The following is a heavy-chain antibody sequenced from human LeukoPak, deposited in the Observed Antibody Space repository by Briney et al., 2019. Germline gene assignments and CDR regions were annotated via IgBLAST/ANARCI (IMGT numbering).Heavy chain of an antibody. CDR2: ISWNSGGI. CDR3: AKAWGDYYDYVWGSYRDAFDI. CDR1: GFTFDDYA. J-gene: IGHJ3*02. V-gene: IGHV3-9*01. Sequence: PGRSLRLSCAASGFTFDDYAMHWVRQAPGKGLEWVSGISWNSGGIGYADSVKGRFTISRDNSKNTLYLQMNSLRAEDTAVYYCAKAWGDYYDYVWGSYRDAFDIWGQGTMVTVSS. D-gene: IGHD3-16*02.